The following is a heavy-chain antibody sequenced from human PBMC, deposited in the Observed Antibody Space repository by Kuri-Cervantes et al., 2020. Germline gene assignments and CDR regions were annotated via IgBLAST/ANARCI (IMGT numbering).Heavy chain of an antibody. J-gene: IGHJ3*02. D-gene: IGHD3/OR15-3a*01. CDR3: TKGPYYDFSQVAFHI. CDR2: ISWNSDSI. V-gene: IGHV3-9*01. Sequence: SLKISCAASGFTFDDYAMHWVRQAPGKGLEWVSGISWNSDSIGYADSVKGRFTISRDNAKNSLYLQMNSLGAEDTALYYCTKGPYYDFSQVAFHIWGQGTMVTVSS. CDR1: GFTFDDYA.